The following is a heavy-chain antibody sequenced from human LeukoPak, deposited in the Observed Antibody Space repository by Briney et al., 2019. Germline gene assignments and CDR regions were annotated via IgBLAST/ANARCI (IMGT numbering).Heavy chain of an antibody. Sequence: SETLSLTCTVSGGSINSGGYYWAWIRQPPGKGLEWIGSIYYSGSTYYNPSHKSRVTISIDMSKNQFSLKLSSVTAADTAVYYCARGPLDIVVVPAAMQVDYWGQGTLVTVSS. V-gene: IGHV4-39*01. CDR2: IYYSGST. D-gene: IGHD2-2*03. J-gene: IGHJ4*02. CDR1: GGSINSGGYY. CDR3: ARGPLDIVVVPAAMQVDY.